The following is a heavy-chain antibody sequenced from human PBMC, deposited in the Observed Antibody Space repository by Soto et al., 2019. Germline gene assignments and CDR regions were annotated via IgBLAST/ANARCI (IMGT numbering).Heavy chain of an antibody. D-gene: IGHD6-19*01. Sequence: GGSLRLSCAASGFTVSSNYMSWVRQAPGKGLEWVSVIYSGGSTYYADSVKGRFTISRDNSKNTLYLQMNSLRAEDTAVYYCARATLAYSSGWTDLDCWGQGTLVTVSS. J-gene: IGHJ4*02. CDR3: ARATLAYSSGWTDLDC. V-gene: IGHV3-66*01. CDR1: GFTVSSNY. CDR2: IYSGGST.